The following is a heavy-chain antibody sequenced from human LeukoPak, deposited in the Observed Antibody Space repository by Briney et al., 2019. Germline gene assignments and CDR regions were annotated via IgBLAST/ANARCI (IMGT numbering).Heavy chain of an antibody. V-gene: IGHV3-33*01. CDR2: IWYDGSIK. J-gene: IGHJ5*02. D-gene: IGHD2-15*01. Sequence: QTGGCQRLSCSASGFTFSTYGMHWARQAPGKGLEWVAVIWYDGSIKYYADSVKGRVTVSRDNSKSTVYLQMNSLRAEDTAVYYCARVWCSSSSCYSSADLWGQGTLGTVSS. CDR3: ARVWCSSSSCYSSADL. CDR1: GFTFSTYG.